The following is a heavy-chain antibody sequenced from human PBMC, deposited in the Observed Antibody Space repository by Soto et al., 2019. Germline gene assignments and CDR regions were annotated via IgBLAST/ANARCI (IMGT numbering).Heavy chain of an antibody. D-gene: IGHD4-17*01. J-gene: IGHJ2*01. CDR1: GGSISGGIYY. V-gene: IGHV4-30-4*01. CDR3: AREIIPLTTDWYFDL. Sequence: QVQLQESGPGLVKPSETLSLTCTVSGGSISGGIYYWSWVRQSPGKGLEWIGYIFHRGSTFYNPSLGSRVSISLDPSKNQFSLRVSSVTAADTAVYYCAREIIPLTTDWYFDLWGRGTLVTVSS. CDR2: IFHRGST.